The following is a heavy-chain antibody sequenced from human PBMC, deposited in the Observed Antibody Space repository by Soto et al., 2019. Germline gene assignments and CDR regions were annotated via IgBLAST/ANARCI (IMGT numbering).Heavy chain of an antibody. V-gene: IGHV3-21*06. CDR1: GFTFGSYT. J-gene: IGHJ6*02. D-gene: IGHD1-1*01. Sequence: PGGSLILSCAASGFTFGSYTMNWVRQAPGKWLERVSSISSSSAYIYYADSVKGRFTISRDNDENSLYLQVNSLRAEDTAVYYCAREGGTTYYYYAMDVWGQGTAVTVSS. CDR3: AREGGTTYYYYAMDV. CDR2: ISSSSAYI.